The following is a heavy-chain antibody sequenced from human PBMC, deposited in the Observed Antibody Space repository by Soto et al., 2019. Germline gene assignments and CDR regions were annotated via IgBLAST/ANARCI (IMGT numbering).Heavy chain of an antibody. J-gene: IGHJ6*02. CDR1: GFAFSTYV. Sequence: GGSLRLSCAASGFAFSTYVMHWARQAPGKGLEWVAVISHDGSDKYYTDSVKGRFTISRHNSENMLYLEMNGLRPEDTALYYCFMGMQQGYYYKLDVWGQGTKVTVSS. CDR2: ISHDGSDK. CDR3: FMGMQQGYYYKLDV. D-gene: IGHD1-26*01. V-gene: IGHV3-30-3*01.